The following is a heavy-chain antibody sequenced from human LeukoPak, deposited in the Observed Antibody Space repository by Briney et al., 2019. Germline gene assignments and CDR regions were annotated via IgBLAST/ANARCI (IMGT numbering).Heavy chain of an antibody. V-gene: IGHV4-59*01. J-gene: IGHJ4*02. CDR3: ARWIRDGYNYGDY. CDR2: IFYSGNT. D-gene: IGHD5-24*01. Sequence: SETLSLTCTVSGGSISGYFWSWIRQPPGKGLEWIGYIFYSGNTNYNPSLKSRVTISVDTSKNQFSLKLSSVTAADTAVYFRARWIRDGYNYGDYWGQGTLVTVSS. CDR1: GGSISGYF.